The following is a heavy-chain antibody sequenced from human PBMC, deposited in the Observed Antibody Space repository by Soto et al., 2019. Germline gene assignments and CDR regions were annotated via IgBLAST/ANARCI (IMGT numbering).Heavy chain of an antibody. V-gene: IGHV3-13*01. CDR3: VRVNADAYDV. CDR2: ITTGGNA. J-gene: IGHJ3*01. CDR1: GFSFSNHD. Sequence: GGSLRLSCAASGFSFSNHDMHWVRQPKGKGLEWVSGITTGGNAYFADSVKGRFSISRENAKNSFYLQTSSLRAEDTAMYYCVRVNADAYDVWGQGTMVTV.